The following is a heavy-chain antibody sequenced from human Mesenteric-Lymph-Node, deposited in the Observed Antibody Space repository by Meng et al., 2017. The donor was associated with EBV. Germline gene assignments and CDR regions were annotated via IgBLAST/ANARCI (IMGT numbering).Heavy chain of an antibody. CDR1: GGSISSGNYY. CDR2: ISYSGST. Sequence: QPQLQVSGPGLVKPSETLSLTCTVSGGSISSGNYYWSWIRQPPGKGLEWIGYISYSGSTYYNPSLKSRVTISVDTSKNQFSLKLSSVTAADTAVYYCARTHFYDSSNYGFDYWGQGTLVTVSS. V-gene: IGHV4-30-4*01. J-gene: IGHJ4*02. CDR3: ARTHFYDSSNYGFDY. D-gene: IGHD3-22*01.